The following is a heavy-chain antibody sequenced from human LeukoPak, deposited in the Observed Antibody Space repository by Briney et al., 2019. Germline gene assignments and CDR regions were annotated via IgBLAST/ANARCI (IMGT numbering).Heavy chain of an antibody. CDR2: IYHSGST. CDR1: GGSISSGGYY. V-gene: IGHV4-31*03. J-gene: IGHJ5*02. D-gene: IGHD2-2*01. Sequence: SETLSLTCSVSGGSISSGGYYWNRIRQHPGKGLEWIGYIYHSGSTNYNPSLKSRVTISVDTSKNQFSLKLNSVTAADTAVYYCARDGRYCSTTSCQGWFDPWGQGTLVTVSS. CDR3: ARDGRYCSTTSCQGWFDP.